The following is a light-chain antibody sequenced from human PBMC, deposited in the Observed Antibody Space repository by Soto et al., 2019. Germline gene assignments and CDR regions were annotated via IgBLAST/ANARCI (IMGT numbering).Light chain of an antibody. CDR3: CSYAGTYTDGI. CDR2: DVS. J-gene: IGLJ2*01. V-gene: IGLV2-11*01. Sequence: QSALTQPRSVSGSPGQSVTISCTGTSSDVGAYNYVSWYQQHPGKAPKVMIHDVSERPSGVPERFSGSKSGNTASLTISGLQAEDEADYYCCSYAGTYTDGIFGGGTKLTVL. CDR1: SSDVGAYNY.